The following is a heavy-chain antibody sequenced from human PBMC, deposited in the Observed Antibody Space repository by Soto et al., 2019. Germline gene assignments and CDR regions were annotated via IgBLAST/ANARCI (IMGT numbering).Heavy chain of an antibody. CDR1: GFTFSSYA. V-gene: IGHV3-23*01. J-gene: IGHJ3*02. CDR3: AKDLSGGDYLIFYAFDI. CDR2: ISGSGGST. D-gene: IGHD4-17*01. Sequence: EVQLLESGGGLVQPGGSLRLSCAASGFTFSSYAMSWVRQAPGKGPEWVSAISGSGGSTYYADSVKGRFTISRDNSKNTLYLQMNSLRAEDTAVYYCAKDLSGGDYLIFYAFDIWGQGTMVTVSS.